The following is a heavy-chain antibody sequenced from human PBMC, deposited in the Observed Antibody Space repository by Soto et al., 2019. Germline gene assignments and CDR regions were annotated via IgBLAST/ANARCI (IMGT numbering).Heavy chain of an antibody. Sequence: EVQLVESGGGLVQPGGSLRLSCVVSGLTFSSYWMSWVRQAPGKGLEGVANINQDGSESYYVDSVKGRFTISIDNAKNSLYLQMTSLRAEDTAVYYCARPARECSSPGCANWGQGTLVTVSS. CDR3: ARPARECSSPGCAN. CDR2: INQDGSES. V-gene: IGHV3-7*01. CDR1: GLTFSSYW. J-gene: IGHJ4*02. D-gene: IGHD2-2*01.